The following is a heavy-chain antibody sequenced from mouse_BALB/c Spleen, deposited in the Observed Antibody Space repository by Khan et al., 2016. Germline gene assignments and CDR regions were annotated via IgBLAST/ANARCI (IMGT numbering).Heavy chain of an antibody. CDR2: INPSTGST. V-gene: IGHV1-7*01. CDR3: AREGGSYHGSSGYFDE. D-gene: IGHD1-1*01. CDR1: DYTLTTYW. J-gene: IGHJ1*01. Sequence: VQLQESGAELVKPGASVKMSCKASDYTLTTYWMHWVKQRPGQGLEWIGCINPSTGSTEYNQRFKDKATLTADKSSSTAYMQFSSLTYEDSAVXYCAREGGSYHGSSGYFDEWGAGTTVTVSS.